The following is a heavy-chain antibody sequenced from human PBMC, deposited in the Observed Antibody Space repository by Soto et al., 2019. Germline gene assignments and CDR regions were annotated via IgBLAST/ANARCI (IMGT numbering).Heavy chain of an antibody. CDR1: GYTFTSYG. Sequence: GASVKVSCKASGYTFTSYGISWVRQAPGQGLEWMGWISAYNGNTNYAQKLQGRVTMTTDTSTSTAYMELRSLRSDDTAVYYCARDQSSGYDSVDYYYYGMDVWGQGTTVTVSS. V-gene: IGHV1-18*01. CDR2: ISAYNGNT. D-gene: IGHD5-12*01. J-gene: IGHJ6*02. CDR3: ARDQSSGYDSVDYYYYGMDV.